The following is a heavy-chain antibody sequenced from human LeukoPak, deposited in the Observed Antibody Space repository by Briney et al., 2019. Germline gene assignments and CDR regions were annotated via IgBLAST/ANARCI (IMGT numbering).Heavy chain of an antibody. CDR1: GFTFSTYW. CDR2: IKQDGSDK. J-gene: IGHJ4*02. V-gene: IGHV3-7*01. CDR3: ARVRCSSNSCFPDY. D-gene: IGHD2-2*01. Sequence: GGSLGLSCAASGFTFSTYWMSWVRQAPGKGPEWVANIKQDGSDKYYVDSVKGRFTISRDNAKNSLFLQMNSLRAEDTAVYYCARVRCSSNSCFPDYWGQGTLVTVSS.